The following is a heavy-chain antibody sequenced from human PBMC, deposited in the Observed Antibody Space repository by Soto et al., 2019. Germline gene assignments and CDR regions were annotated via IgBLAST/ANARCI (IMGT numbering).Heavy chain of an antibody. CDR1: GFTFSSYA. J-gene: IGHJ6*02. CDR3: ASSARPRIYYYYGMDV. CDR2: ISYDGSNK. D-gene: IGHD6-6*01. V-gene: IGHV3-30-3*01. Sequence: GGSLRLSCAASGFTFSSYAMHWVRQAPGKGLEWVAVISYDGSNKYYADSVKGRFTISRDNSKNTLYLQMNSLRAEDTAVYYCASSARPRIYYYYGMDVWGQGTTVTVSS.